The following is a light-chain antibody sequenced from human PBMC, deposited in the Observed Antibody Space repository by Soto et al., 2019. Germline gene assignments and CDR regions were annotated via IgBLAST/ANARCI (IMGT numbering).Light chain of an antibody. CDR1: SSDVGGYNY. J-gene: IGLJ3*02. V-gene: IGLV2-11*01. CDR2: DVS. Sequence: SALTQPRSVSGSPGQSVTISCTGTSSDVGGYNYVSWYQLHPGKAPKLMIYDVSKRPSGVPDRFSGSKSGNTASLTISGLQAEDEADYYCCSYAGSYTLVFGGGTKLTVL. CDR3: CSYAGSYTLV.